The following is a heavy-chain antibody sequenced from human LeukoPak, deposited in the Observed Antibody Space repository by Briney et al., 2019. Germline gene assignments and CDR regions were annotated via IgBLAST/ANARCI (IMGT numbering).Heavy chain of an antibody. CDR2: ISYSGST. J-gene: IGHJ5*02. CDR1: GGSISSYY. CDR3: AREGTAGTNLNWFDP. D-gene: IGHD1-1*01. V-gene: IGHV4-59*01. Sequence: NPSETLSLPCTVSGGSISSYYWSWIRQPPGKGLERLGYISYSGSTNFNPPLKSRVTISVDTSKNQFSPKLTSVTAADPAVYYCAREGTAGTNLNWFDPWGQGTLVTVSS.